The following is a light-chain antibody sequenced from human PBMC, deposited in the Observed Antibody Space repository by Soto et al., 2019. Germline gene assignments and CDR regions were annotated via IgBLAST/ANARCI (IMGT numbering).Light chain of an antibody. J-gene: IGKJ1*01. Sequence: IQMTQSTSSLHASVGDRFTTTSRASQGIRHYLAWYQQKPGKVPKLLIYEASNLQSGVPSRFRGGGSGTEFTLTISSLQPEDVATYYCQNFDSAPQTFGQGTKVDI. V-gene: IGKV1-27*01. CDR1: QGIRHY. CDR2: EAS. CDR3: QNFDSAPQT.